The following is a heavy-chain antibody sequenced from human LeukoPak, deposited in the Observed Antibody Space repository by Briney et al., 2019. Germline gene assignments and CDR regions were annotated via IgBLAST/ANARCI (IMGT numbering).Heavy chain of an antibody. D-gene: IGHD1-26*01. CDR3: AKGSYSGSPLVNFDY. CDR2: ISAGGSST. J-gene: IGHJ4*02. V-gene: IGHV3-23*01. Sequence: GGSLRLSCAASGFTFDDYAMHWVRQAPGKGLEWVSGISAGGSSTYHADSVKGRFTISRDNSKNTLHLQMNSLRAEDTAVYYCAKGSYSGSPLVNFDYWGQGTLVTVSS. CDR1: GFTFDDYA.